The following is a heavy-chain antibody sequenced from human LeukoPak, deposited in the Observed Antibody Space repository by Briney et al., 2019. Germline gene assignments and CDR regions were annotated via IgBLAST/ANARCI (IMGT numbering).Heavy chain of an antibody. CDR2: ISANSGNT. J-gene: IGHJ4*02. Sequence: ASVKVSCKASGYTLTSYGISWVRQAPGQGLEWMGWISANSGNTNYAQKYQGRVTMTTETSTSTAYMELRSLRSDDTAVYYCARDRSGGYYRYWGQGTLVTVSS. CDR3: ARDRSGGYYRY. V-gene: IGHV1-18*01. D-gene: IGHD1-26*01. CDR1: GYTLTSYG.